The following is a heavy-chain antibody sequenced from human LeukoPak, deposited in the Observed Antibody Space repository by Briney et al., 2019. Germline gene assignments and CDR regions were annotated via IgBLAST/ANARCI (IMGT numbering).Heavy chain of an antibody. CDR2: INPNSGGT. D-gene: IGHD2-2*01. CDR1: GYTFTSYG. V-gene: IGHV1-2*06. J-gene: IGHJ3*02. CDR3: ARADCGSTSCLNAFDI. Sequence: ASVKVSCKASGYTFTSYGISWVRQAPGQGLEWVGRINPNSGGTNYAQKFQGRVTMTRDTSISTAYMELSRLRSDDTAVYYCARADCGSTSCLNAFDIWGQGTMVTVSS.